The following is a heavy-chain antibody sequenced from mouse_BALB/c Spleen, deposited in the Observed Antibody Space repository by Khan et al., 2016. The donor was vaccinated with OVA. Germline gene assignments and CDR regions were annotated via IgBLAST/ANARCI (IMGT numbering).Heavy chain of an antibody. D-gene: IGHD4-1*01. V-gene: IGHV1S137*01. CDR1: GYTFTDYA. Sequence: QVQLQQSGPEVVRPGVSVKISCKGSGYTFTDYAMHWVKQSHAKSLEWIGLISTYNGNTNYSPKFKGKATMTVDKSSSTADLEFARLTSEDSAIYYCARDWAAWFTYWGQGTLVTVSA. CDR2: ISTYNGNT. J-gene: IGHJ3*01. CDR3: ARDWAAWFTY.